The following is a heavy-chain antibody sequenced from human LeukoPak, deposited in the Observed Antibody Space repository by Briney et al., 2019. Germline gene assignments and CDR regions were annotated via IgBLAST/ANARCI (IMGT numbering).Heavy chain of an antibody. CDR2: ISSSGSTI. V-gene: IGHV3-48*03. D-gene: IGHD3-22*01. J-gene: IGHJ4*02. Sequence: PGGSLRLSCAASGFTFSSYEMNWVRQAPGKGLEWVSYISSSGSTIYYADSVKGRFTISRDNAKNSLYLQMNSLRSEDTAVYYCARVRLGIDYYDSSRDDYWGQGTLVTVSS. CDR1: GFTFSSYE. CDR3: ARVRLGIDYYDSSRDDY.